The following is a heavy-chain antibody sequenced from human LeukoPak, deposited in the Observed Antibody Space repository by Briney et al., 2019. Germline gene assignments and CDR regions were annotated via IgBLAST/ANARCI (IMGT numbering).Heavy chain of an antibody. CDR1: GESFIGHY. CDR3: ARPRYGSGSLDS. Sequence: PSETLSVTCAVYGESFIGHYWTWIRQPPGRGLEWIGEINHSGSTTSNPSLNNRVTISVDTSKNQFSLKLTSVTAADTAVYYCARPRYGSGSLDSWGQGTLVTVSS. CDR2: INHSGST. D-gene: IGHD3-10*01. J-gene: IGHJ4*02. V-gene: IGHV4-34*01.